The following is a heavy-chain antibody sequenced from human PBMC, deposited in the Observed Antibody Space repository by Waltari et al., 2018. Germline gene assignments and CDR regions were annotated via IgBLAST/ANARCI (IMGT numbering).Heavy chain of an antibody. CDR1: GGSISSSSYY. CDR2: IYYSGST. V-gene: IGHV4-39*01. D-gene: IGHD1-26*01. J-gene: IGHJ6*03. Sequence: QLQLQESGPGLVKPSETLSLTCTVSGGSISSSSYYWGWIRQPPGKGLEWIGSIYYSGSTYDNPALKSRVTRSGDTSKNQFSLKLSSVTAADTAVYYCARHPGSGSYYVYYYYMDVWGKGTTVTVSS. CDR3: ARHPGSGSYYVYYYYMDV.